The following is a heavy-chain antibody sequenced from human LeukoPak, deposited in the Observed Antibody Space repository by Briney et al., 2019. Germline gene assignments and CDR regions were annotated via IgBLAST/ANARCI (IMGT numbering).Heavy chain of an antibody. D-gene: IGHD5-24*01. CDR2: IYYSGST. CDR1: GGSISSYY. J-gene: IGHJ4*02. Sequence: SETLSLTCTVSGGSISSYYWSWIRQPPGKGLEWIGYIYYSGSTNYNPSLKSRVTISVDTSKNQFSLKLSSVTAADTAVYYCARHKLLGWLQSGYYFDYWGQGTLVTVSS. CDR3: ARHKLLGWLQSGYYFDY. V-gene: IGHV4-59*08.